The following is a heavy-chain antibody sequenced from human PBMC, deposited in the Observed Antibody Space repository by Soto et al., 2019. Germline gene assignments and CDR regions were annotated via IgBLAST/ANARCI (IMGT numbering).Heavy chain of an antibody. CDR3: ARAHS. Sequence: EVQLVESGGGLVQPGGSLRLSCAASGFSFSSNWMSWVRQAPGKGPEWVASIQLDGSQIYYVDSVKGRFTVSRDNTKNSLYLQMNSLRGEDTAIYYCARAHSWGHGTLVTVSS. V-gene: IGHV3-7*03. CDR1: GFSFSSNW. CDR2: IQLDGSQI. J-gene: IGHJ4*01.